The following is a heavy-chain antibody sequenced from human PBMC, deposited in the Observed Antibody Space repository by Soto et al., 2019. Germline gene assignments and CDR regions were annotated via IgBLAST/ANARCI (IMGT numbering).Heavy chain of an antibody. Sequence: QITLKESGPTLIKPTQTLTLTCTFSGFSLNTRGVGVGWIRQPPGKALEWLALIFGDDDKPYSPSLKNRLSITKDTSKNQVVLMMTNVDPVDTATYYCAHRLRFKSAVAGGYDYWGQGALVTVSS. CDR1: GFSLNTRGVG. D-gene: IGHD6-25*01. V-gene: IGHV2-5*02. CDR3: AHRLRFKSAVAGGYDY. J-gene: IGHJ4*02. CDR2: IFGDDDK.